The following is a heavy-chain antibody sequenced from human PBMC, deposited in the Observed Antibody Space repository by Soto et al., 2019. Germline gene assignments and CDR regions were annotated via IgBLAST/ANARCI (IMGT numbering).Heavy chain of an antibody. CDR1: GYTFTDYF. Sequence: ASVKVSCKASGYTFTDYFMHWVRQAPGQGLEWMGWINPKSGDTNYAQKFQGSVTMTRDTSISTAYMELSSLRSDGTAVYYCARVLATVTTWALGYWGQGALVTVSS. J-gene: IGHJ4*02. V-gene: IGHV1-2*02. D-gene: IGHD4-4*01. CDR2: INPKSGDT. CDR3: ARVLATVTTWALGY.